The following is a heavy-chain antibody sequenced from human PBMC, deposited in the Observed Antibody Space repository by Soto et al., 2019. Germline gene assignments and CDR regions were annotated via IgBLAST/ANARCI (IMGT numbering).Heavy chain of an antibody. CDR3: ARGGYYFYVDV. CDR1: GGSISISNW. J-gene: IGHJ6*03. CDR2: IHHSGST. Sequence: QVQLQESGPGLVKPSETLSLTCAVSGGSISISNWWSWVRQTPGKGLEWIGQIHHSGSTNYSPSLTSRVTISVDKSKSQFCLKVNSVTGAETAVYYCARGGYYFYVDVWGKGTTVTVSS. D-gene: IGHD1-26*01. V-gene: IGHV4-4*02.